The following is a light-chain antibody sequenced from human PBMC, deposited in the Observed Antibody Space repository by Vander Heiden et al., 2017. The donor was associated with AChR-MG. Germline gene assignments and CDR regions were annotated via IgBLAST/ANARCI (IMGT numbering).Light chain of an antibody. J-gene: IGLJ3*02. CDR2: GNT. Sequence: QSVLTQPPSVSVAPGQKVPISCTRGISNIGAGDDVNWYQQLPGTSPKVLIYGNTNRPSGVPDRFSGSKSDTSAFLVITGLQSEDEADYYCQSYDRSLSGPVFGGGTKLTVL. CDR3: QSYDRSLSGPV. CDR1: ISNIGAGDD. V-gene: IGLV1-40*01.